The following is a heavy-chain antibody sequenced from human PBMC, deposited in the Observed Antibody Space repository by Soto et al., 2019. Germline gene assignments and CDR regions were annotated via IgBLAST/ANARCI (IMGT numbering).Heavy chain of an antibody. CDR1: GYTFTIYG. CDR3: ARVGYYYGSGSYVFDP. CDR2: ISPDNGNT. Sequence: ASVKVSCKASGYTFTIYGINWVRQAPGQGLEWMGWISPDNGNTNYAQKLQGRVTMTTDTSTSTAYMELRSLRSDDTAVYYCARVGYYYGSGSYVFDPWGQGTLVTVSS. J-gene: IGHJ5*02. V-gene: IGHV1-18*01. D-gene: IGHD3-10*01.